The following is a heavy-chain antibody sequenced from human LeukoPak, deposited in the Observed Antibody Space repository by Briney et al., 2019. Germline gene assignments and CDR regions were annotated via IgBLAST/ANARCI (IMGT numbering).Heavy chain of an antibody. V-gene: IGHV4-34*01. CDR1: GGSFSGYY. J-gene: IGHJ4*02. Sequence: NPSETLSLTCAVYGGSFSGYYWSWIRQPPGKGLEWIGEINHSGSTNYNPSLKSRVTISVDTSKNQFSLKLSSVTAADTAVHYCARALSRGYYYDSSGYYSLWGQGTLATVSS. D-gene: IGHD3-22*01. CDR2: INHSGST. CDR3: ARALSRGYYYDSSGYYSL.